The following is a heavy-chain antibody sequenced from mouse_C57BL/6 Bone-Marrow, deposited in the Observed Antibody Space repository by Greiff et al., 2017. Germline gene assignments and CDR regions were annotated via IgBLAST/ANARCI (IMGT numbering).Heavy chain of an antibody. J-gene: IGHJ2*01. Sequence: QVQLQQPGAELVRPGTSVKLSCKASGYTFTSYWMHWVKQRPGQGLEWIGVIDPSDSYTNYNQKFKGKATLTVDTSSSTAYMQLSSLTSDDSAVYYCARIDGKGYWGQGTTLTVSS. CDR3: ARIDGKGY. V-gene: IGHV1-59*01. CDR2: IDPSDSYT. D-gene: IGHD1-1*01. CDR1: GYTFTSYW.